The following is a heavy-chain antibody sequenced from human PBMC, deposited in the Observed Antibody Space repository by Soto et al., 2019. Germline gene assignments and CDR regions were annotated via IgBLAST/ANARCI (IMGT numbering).Heavy chain of an antibody. CDR1: GGSISSGGYS. V-gene: IGHV4-30-2*01. CDR3: ARGGLWFGDPMGFDY. CDR2: IYHSGST. Sequence: PSETLTLTCAVSGGSISSGGYSWSWIRQPPGKGLEWIGYIYHSGSTYYNPSLKSRVTISVDRSKNQFSLKLSSVTAADTAVYYCARGGLWFGDPMGFDYWGQGTRVTVSS. J-gene: IGHJ4*02. D-gene: IGHD3-10*01.